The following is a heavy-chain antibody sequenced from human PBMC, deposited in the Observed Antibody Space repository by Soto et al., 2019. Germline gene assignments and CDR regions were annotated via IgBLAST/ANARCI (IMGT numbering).Heavy chain of an antibody. CDR3: ARGGLRYFDWLAWYYFHY. J-gene: IGHJ4*02. D-gene: IGHD3-9*01. Sequence: SETLSLTCAVYGGSFSGYYWSWIRQPPGKGLEWIGEINHSGSTNYNPSLKSRVTISVDTSKNQFSLKLSSVTAADTAVYYCARGGLRYFDWLAWYYFHYWGQGTLVTVSS. V-gene: IGHV4-34*01. CDR1: GGSFSGYY. CDR2: INHSGST.